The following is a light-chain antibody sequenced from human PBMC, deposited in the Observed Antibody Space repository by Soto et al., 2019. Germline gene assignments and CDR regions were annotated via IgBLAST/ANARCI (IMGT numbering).Light chain of an antibody. CDR2: EAA. CDR1: QRVSSY. V-gene: IGKV3D-15*01. Sequence: EIVLTQSPATLSVSPGERATLSCRASQRVSSYLAWYQQKPGQAPSLLIYEAATRAAGVPARFSGSGFGTDFTLPITSLQSEDFAVYYCQQYNNRPITFGEGTRLEIK. CDR3: QQYNNRPIT. J-gene: IGKJ5*01.